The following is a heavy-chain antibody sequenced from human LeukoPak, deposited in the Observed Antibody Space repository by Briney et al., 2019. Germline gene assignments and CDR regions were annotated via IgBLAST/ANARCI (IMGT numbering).Heavy chain of an antibody. Sequence: ASVKVSCKASGYTFTSYGISWVRQAPGQGLEWMGWISAYNGNTNYAQKLQGRVTMTTDTSTSTAYMELRSLRSDDTAVYYCARAQADWGVYYCYYYGMDVWGKGTTVTVSS. CDR3: ARAQADWGVYYCYYYGMDV. CDR2: ISAYNGNT. J-gene: IGHJ6*04. CDR1: GYTFTSYG. V-gene: IGHV1-18*04. D-gene: IGHD3-16*01.